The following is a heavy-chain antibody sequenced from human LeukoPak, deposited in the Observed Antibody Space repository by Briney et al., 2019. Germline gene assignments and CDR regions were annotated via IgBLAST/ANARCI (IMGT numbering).Heavy chain of an antibody. V-gene: IGHV3-21*01. CDR3: ARDFGSSWYTDFDY. CDR1: GFTFSSYS. CDR2: ISSSSSYI. J-gene: IGHJ4*02. Sequence: GGSLRLSCAASGFTFSSYSMNWVRQAPGKGLEWVSSISSSSSYIYYADSVKGRFTISRDNAKNSLYLQMNSLRAEDTAVYYCARDFGSSWYTDFDYWGQETLVTVSS. D-gene: IGHD6-13*01.